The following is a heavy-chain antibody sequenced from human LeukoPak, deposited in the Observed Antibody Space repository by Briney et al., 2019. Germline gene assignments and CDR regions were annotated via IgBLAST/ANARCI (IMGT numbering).Heavy chain of an antibody. CDR3: AKDDAWLQYND. J-gene: IGHJ4*02. CDR2: ISGSGGST. CDR1: GFTFGDYA. Sequence: GGSLRLSCTAPGFTFGDYAMSWVRQAPGKGLEWVSAISGSGGSTYYADSVKGRFTISRDNSKNTLYLQMNSLRAEDTAVYYCAKDDAWLQYNDWGQGTLVTVSS. D-gene: IGHD5-24*01. V-gene: IGHV3-23*01.